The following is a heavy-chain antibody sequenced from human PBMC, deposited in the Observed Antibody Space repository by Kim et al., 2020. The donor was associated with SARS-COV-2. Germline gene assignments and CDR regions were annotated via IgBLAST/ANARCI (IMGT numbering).Heavy chain of an antibody. CDR3: AREPRGSRLHRSPYFDY. CDR1: GFTFSDYY. V-gene: IGHV3-11*06. CDR2: ISSSSSYT. J-gene: IGHJ4*02. Sequence: GGSLRLSCAASGFTFSDYYMSWIRQAPGKGLEWVSYISSSSSYTNYADSVKGRFTISRDNAKNSLYLQMNSLRAEDTAVYYCAREPRGSRLHRSPYFDYWGQGTLVTVSS. D-gene: IGHD2-15*01.